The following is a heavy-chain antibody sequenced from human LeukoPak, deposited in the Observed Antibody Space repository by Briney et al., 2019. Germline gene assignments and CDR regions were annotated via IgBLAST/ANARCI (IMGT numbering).Heavy chain of an antibody. J-gene: IGHJ4*02. CDR3: ATDGIVGATYGLGFDY. V-gene: IGHV3-30*02. Sequence: GGSLRLSCAASGFTFSSYGMHWVRQAPGKGLEWVAFIRYDGGNKYYADSVKGRFTISRDNSKNTLYLQMNGLRAEDTAVYYCATDGIVGATYGLGFDYWGQGTLVTVSS. D-gene: IGHD1-26*01. CDR2: IRYDGGNK. CDR1: GFTFSSYG.